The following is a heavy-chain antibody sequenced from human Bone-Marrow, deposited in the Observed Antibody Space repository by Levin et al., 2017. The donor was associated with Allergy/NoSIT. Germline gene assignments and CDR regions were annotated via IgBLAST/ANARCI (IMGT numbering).Heavy chain of an antibody. D-gene: IGHD2-2*01. CDR1: GFTFGTYA. Sequence: GGSLRLSCAASGFTFGTYAVSWVRQAPGKGLEWVSSISDDGGSTLYAESMKGRFTVSRDNSKSKLYLQMNSLRADDTAVYYCAKDSFCSGTYCYSGFDAWGQGTLVTVSS. CDR3: AKDSFCSGTYCYSGFDA. CDR2: ISDDGGST. V-gene: IGHV3-23*01. J-gene: IGHJ4*02.